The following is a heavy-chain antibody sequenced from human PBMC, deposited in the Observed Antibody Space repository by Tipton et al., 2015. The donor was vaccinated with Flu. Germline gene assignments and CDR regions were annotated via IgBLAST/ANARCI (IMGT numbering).Heavy chain of an antibody. CDR3: AGMGDAFDI. D-gene: IGHD3-16*01. J-gene: IGHJ3*02. CDR1: GGSISSGSYY. V-gene: IGHV4-61*02. Sequence: TLSLTCTVSGGSISSGSYYWSWIRQPAGKGLEWIGRIYTSGSTNYNPSLKSRVTISVDTSKNQFSLKLSSVTAADTAVYYCAGMGDAFDIWGQGTMVTVSS. CDR2: IYTSGST.